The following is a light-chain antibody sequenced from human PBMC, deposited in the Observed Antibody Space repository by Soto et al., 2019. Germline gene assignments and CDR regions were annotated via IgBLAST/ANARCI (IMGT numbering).Light chain of an antibody. V-gene: IGLV7-43*01. CDR3: LLYYGGAHPGV. CDR1: TGAVTSGYY. CDR2: STS. Sequence: QAVVTQEPSLTGSPGGTVTLTCASSTGAVTSGYYPNWFQQKPGQAPRALIYSTSNQHSWTPARFSGSLLGGKAALTLSGVQAEDEAEYYCLLYYGGAHPGVFGGGTKLTVL. J-gene: IGLJ3*02.